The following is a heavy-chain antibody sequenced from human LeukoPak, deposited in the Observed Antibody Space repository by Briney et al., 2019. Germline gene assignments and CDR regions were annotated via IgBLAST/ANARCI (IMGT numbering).Heavy chain of an antibody. J-gene: IGHJ4*02. CDR1: GGSISSSSYY. Sequence: SETLSLTCTVSGGSISSSSYYWGCIRQPPGKGLEWIGSIYYSGSTYYNPSLKSRVTISVDTSKNQFSLKLSSVTAADTAVYYCARHRTYCSGGSCYFPPFDYWGQGTLVTVSS. CDR3: ARHRTYCSGGSCYFPPFDY. D-gene: IGHD2-15*01. CDR2: IYYSGST. V-gene: IGHV4-39*01.